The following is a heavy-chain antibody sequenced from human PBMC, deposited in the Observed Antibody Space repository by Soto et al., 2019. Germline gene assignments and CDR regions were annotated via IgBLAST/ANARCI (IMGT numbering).Heavy chain of an antibody. CDR3: AREDFDYGGNPADY. J-gene: IGHJ4*02. Sequence: QVQLVQSGAEVKKPGSSVKVSCKASGGTFSSYAISWVRQAPGQGLEWMGGIIPIFGTANYAQKCQGRVTITADESTSTAYMELSSLRSEDTAVYYCAREDFDYGGNPADYWGQGTLVTVSS. D-gene: IGHD4-17*01. V-gene: IGHV1-69*12. CDR2: IIPIFGTA. CDR1: GGTFSSYA.